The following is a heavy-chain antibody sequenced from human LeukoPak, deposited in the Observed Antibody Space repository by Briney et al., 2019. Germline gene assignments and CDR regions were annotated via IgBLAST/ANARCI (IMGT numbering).Heavy chain of an antibody. CDR3: ARKGGPYYDSSGYTNWLDP. CDR1: GGTFSSYA. Sequence: SVKVSCKASGGTFSSYAISWVRQAPGQGLEWMGGIIPIFGTANYAQKFQGRVTITADESTSTAYMELSSLRSEDTAVYYCARKGGPYYDSSGYTNWLDPWGQGTLVTVSS. V-gene: IGHV1-69*13. D-gene: IGHD3-22*01. J-gene: IGHJ5*02. CDR2: IIPIFGTA.